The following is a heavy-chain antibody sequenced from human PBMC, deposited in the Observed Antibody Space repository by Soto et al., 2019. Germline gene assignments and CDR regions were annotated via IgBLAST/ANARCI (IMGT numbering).Heavy chain of an antibody. Sequence: SETLSLTCAVSGGPISSGGYSWSWIRQPPGKGLEWIGYIYHSGSTYYNPSLKSRVTISVDRSKNQFSLKLSSVTAADTAVYYCARGTVTTNYYYGMDVWGQGTTVTVSS. CDR3: ARGTVTTNYYYGMDV. V-gene: IGHV4-30-2*01. J-gene: IGHJ6*02. CDR2: IYHSGST. CDR1: GGPISSGGYS. D-gene: IGHD4-4*01.